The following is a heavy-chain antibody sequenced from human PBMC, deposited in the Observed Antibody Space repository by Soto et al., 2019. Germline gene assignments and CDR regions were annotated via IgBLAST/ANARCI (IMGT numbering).Heavy chain of an antibody. D-gene: IGHD1-26*01. Sequence: QVQLVQSGAEVREPGASVKVSCKAAGYSFTGLDINWVRQTTGQGHEWMGWMQPSSGRTGYAQKFQGSVTMTRDTSINTAYMELSSLTSDDTAFYFCARGVTAGVDYWGQGTLVTFS. CDR3: ARGVTAGVDY. CDR1: GYSFTGLD. V-gene: IGHV1-8*01. CDR2: MQPSSGRT. J-gene: IGHJ4*02.